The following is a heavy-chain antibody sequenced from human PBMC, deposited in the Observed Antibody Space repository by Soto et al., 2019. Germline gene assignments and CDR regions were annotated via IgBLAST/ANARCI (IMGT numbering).Heavy chain of an antibody. CDR3: ARDNGYCDISGSGYYDYGLAG. CDR1: GGTFSSYI. J-gene: IGHJ6*02. D-gene: IGHD3-22*01. CDR2: IIPMLGIT. V-gene: IGHV1-69*08. Sequence: QVQLVQSGAEVKKPGSSVKVSCKASGGTFSSYIISWVRQAPGQGLEWMGRIIPMLGITNYAQKFQGRVTITSGKSTSTAYMELSSLRSEDTAVYCCARDNGYCDISGSGYYDYGLAGWGQGTRVTVSS.